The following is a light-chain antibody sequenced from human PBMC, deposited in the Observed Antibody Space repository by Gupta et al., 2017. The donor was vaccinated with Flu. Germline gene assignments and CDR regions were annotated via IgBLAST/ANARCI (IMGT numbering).Light chain of an antibody. Sequence: SPGERANRSCRARQSVTSQPVSSYLAWYQQKPGQPPRLLIEGTSNRAPGIPSRFRGSGSGTDCTLAISSLEPEDCAIYYCQQRSTGPPVLFGPGTKVEIK. CDR1: QSVTSQPVSSY. J-gene: IGKJ3*01. V-gene: IGKV3-11*01. CDR2: GTS. CDR3: QQRSTGPPVL.